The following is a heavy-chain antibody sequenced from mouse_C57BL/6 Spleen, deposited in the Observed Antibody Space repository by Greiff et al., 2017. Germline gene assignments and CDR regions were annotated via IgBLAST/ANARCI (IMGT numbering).Heavy chain of an antibody. V-gene: IGHV5-17*01. D-gene: IGHD2-3*01. Sequence: EVQLQESGGGLVKPGGSLKLSCAASGFTFSDYGMHWVRQAPEKGLEWVAYISSGSSTIYYADTVKGRFTISRDNAKNTLFLQMTSLRSEDTAMYYCARPFDGYTPYYFDYWGQGTTLTVSS. J-gene: IGHJ2*01. CDR3: ARPFDGYTPYYFDY. CDR1: GFTFSDYG. CDR2: ISSGSSTI.